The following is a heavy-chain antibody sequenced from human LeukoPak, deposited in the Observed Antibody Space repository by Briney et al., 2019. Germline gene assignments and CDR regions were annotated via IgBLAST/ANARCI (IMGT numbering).Heavy chain of an antibody. CDR3: ARLSLMVRGVNGDY. V-gene: IGHV1-2*02. Sequence: ASVKVSCKASGYTFTGYYMHWVRQAPGQGLEWMGWINPNSGGTNYAQKFQGRVTMTRDTSISTAYMELSRLRSDDTAVYYCARLSLMVRGVNGDYWGQGTLVTVSS. CDR2: INPNSGGT. J-gene: IGHJ4*02. CDR1: GYTFTGYY. D-gene: IGHD3-10*01.